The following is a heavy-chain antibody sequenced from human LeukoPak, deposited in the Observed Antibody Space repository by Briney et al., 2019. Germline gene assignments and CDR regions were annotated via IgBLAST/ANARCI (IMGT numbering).Heavy chain of an antibody. CDR2: IYYSGST. J-gene: IGHJ5*02. Sequence: SETLSLTCTVSGGSISSSSYYWGWIRQPPGKGLEWIGSIYYSGSTYYNPSLKSRVTISVDTSKNQFSLKLSSVTAADTAVYYCARGSSSGWYGGWFDPWGQGTLVTISS. CDR3: ARGSSSGWYGGWFDP. CDR1: GGSISSSSYY. D-gene: IGHD6-19*01. V-gene: IGHV4-39*01.